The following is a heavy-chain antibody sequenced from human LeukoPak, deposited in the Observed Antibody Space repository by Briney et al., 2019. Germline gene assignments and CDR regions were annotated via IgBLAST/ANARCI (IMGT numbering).Heavy chain of an antibody. CDR2: ISSSTSDT. D-gene: IGHD3-3*01. Sequence: PGGSLRLSCAASGFTFSDYHMAWIRQAPGKGLEWISYISSSTSDTKYADSVKGRFTISRDNVKKSLYLQMNSLRAEDTAVYYCARDFIHRSGEADYWGQGTLVTVSS. J-gene: IGHJ4*02. CDR3: ARDFIHRSGEADY. V-gene: IGHV3-11*05. CDR1: GFTFSDYH.